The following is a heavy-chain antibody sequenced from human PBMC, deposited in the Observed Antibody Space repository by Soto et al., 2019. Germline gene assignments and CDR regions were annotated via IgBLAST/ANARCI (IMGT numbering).Heavy chain of an antibody. Sequence: QVQVVQSGDEVKKPGASVKVSCKASGYTFTNYGFSWVRQAPGHGLEWMGWFSGYNGNPKYAEKCQGRVTMTTDTSTSTAHMELRSLRSDDTAVYYCAREGQAPYYYYGMDVWGQGTAVTVSS. V-gene: IGHV1-18*01. CDR1: GYTFTNYG. J-gene: IGHJ6*02. CDR2: FSGYNGNP. CDR3: AREGQAPYYYYGMDV.